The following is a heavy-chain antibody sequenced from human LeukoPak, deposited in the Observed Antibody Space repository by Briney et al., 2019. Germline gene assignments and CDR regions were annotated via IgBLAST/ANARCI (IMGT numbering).Heavy chain of an antibody. V-gene: IGHV3-23*01. CDR2: ISGSGGST. D-gene: IGHD6-13*01. J-gene: IGHJ6*02. Sequence: GGSLRLSCAASGFTFSSYAMSWVRQAPGKGLEWVSAISGSGGSTYYSDSVKGRFTISRDNSKNTLYLQMNSLRAEDTAVYYCAKDSTQQLVHYYYYGMDVWGQGTTVTVSS. CDR1: GFTFSSYA. CDR3: AKDSTQQLVHYYYYGMDV.